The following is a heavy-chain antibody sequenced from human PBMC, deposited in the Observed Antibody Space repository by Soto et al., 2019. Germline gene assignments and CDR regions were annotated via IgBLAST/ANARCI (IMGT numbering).Heavy chain of an antibody. V-gene: IGHV4-59*12. CDR3: ARDGIAAAGYYYYGMDV. J-gene: IGHJ6*02. Sequence: TSETLSLTCTVSVGSMTGYYWSWLRQPPGKGLEWIGYVDHRGRTNYSPSLQSRVTISGDSSKNQFSLKLRSVTAADTAVYYCARDGIAAAGYYYYGMDVWGQGTTVTVSS. CDR2: VDHRGRT. D-gene: IGHD6-13*01. CDR1: VGSMTGYY.